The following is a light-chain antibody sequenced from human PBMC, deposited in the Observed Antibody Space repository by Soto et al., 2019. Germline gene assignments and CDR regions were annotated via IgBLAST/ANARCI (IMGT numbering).Light chain of an antibody. CDR2: EVT. Sequence: QSVLTQPPSASGSPGQSVTISCTGTSSDVGGYNYVSWYQQRPGKAPKLMIYEVTKRPSGVPDRFSGSKSGNTASLTVSGLQAEDEADYYCSSYAGSNNVGFGGGTKLTVL. J-gene: IGLJ2*01. V-gene: IGLV2-8*01. CDR1: SSDVGGYNY. CDR3: SSYAGSNNVG.